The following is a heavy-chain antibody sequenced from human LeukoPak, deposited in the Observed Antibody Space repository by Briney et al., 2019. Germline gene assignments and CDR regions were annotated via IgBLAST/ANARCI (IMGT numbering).Heavy chain of an antibody. V-gene: IGHV4-34*01. Sequence: SETLSLTCAVYGGSFSGYYWSWIRQPPGKGLEWIGEINHSGSTNYNPSLKSRVTISVDTSKNQFSLKLSSVTAADTAVYYCARRYYYGSGRLDYWGQGTLVTVSS. J-gene: IGHJ4*02. CDR3: ARRYYYGSGRLDY. CDR1: GGSFSGYY. D-gene: IGHD3-10*01. CDR2: INHSGST.